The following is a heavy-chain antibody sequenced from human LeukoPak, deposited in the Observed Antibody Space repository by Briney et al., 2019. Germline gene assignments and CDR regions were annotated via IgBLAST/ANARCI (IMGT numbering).Heavy chain of an antibody. CDR2: ISYDGNNK. J-gene: IGHJ4*02. D-gene: IGHD3-22*01. Sequence: GRSLRLSCAASGFTFAIYAMHWVRQAPGKGLEWVAVISYDGNNKYYANSMKGQFTISRDNSKNTLYVQMNSLRAEDTAVYYCARDLVGGWDDSSGYYYGYFDYWGQGTLVTVSS. CDR1: GFTFAIYA. CDR3: ARDLVGGWDDSSGYYYGYFDY. V-gene: IGHV3-30-3*01.